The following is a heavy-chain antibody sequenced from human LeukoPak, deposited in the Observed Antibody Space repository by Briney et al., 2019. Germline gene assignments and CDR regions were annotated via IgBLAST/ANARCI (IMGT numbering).Heavy chain of an antibody. Sequence: SETLSLTCTVSGGSISSSSYYWGWIRQPPGKGLEWIGSIYYSGSTYYNPSLKSRVTISVDTSKNQFSLKLSSVTAADTAVYYCARRVAKQLVPNWFDPWGQGTLVTVSS. CDR3: ARRVAKQLVPNWFDP. CDR2: IYYSGST. J-gene: IGHJ5*02. D-gene: IGHD6-13*01. V-gene: IGHV4-39*01. CDR1: GGSISSSSYY.